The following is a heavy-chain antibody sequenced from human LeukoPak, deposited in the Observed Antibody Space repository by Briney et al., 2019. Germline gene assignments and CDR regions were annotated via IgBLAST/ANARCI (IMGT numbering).Heavy chain of an antibody. J-gene: IGHJ5*02. V-gene: IGHV3-23*01. CDR2: ISGSSGGT. CDR1: GFTFSNYG. CDR3: AKDCYGSGSPRWFDP. D-gene: IGHD3-10*01. Sequence: GGSLRLSCAASGFTFSNYGMSWVRQAPGKGPEWVSGISGSSGGTYYADSVKGRFTISRDNSKNTLYLEMNSLKAEGTALYYCAKDCYGSGSPRWFDPWGQGTLVTVSS.